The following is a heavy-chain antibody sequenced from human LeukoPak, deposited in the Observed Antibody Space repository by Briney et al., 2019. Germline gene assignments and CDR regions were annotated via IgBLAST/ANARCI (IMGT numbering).Heavy chain of an antibody. CDR1: GFTFSSYA. Sequence: GRSLRLSCAASGFTFSSYAMHWVRQAPGKGLEWVAVISYDGSNKYYADSVKGRFTISRDNSKNTLYLQMNSLRAEDTAVYYCAREGYGGNLDAFDIWGQGTMVTVSS. J-gene: IGHJ3*02. CDR2: ISYDGSNK. V-gene: IGHV3-30-3*01. D-gene: IGHD4-23*01. CDR3: AREGYGGNLDAFDI.